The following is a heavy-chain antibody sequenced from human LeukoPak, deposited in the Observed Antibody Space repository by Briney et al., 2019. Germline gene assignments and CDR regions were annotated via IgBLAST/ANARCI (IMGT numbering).Heavy chain of an antibody. Sequence: GGSLRLSCAASGFTFSDYYMSWIRQAPGKGLEWVSYISSSGSTIYYADSVKGRFTISRDNSKNTLYLQMNSLRAEDTAVYYCAKMDSSSSKDYWGQGTLVTVSS. CDR2: ISSSGSTI. CDR1: GFTFSDYY. J-gene: IGHJ4*02. V-gene: IGHV3-11*04. CDR3: AKMDSSSSKDY. D-gene: IGHD6-6*01.